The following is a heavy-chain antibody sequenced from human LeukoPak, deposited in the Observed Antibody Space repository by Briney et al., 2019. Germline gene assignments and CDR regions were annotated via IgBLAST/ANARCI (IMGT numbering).Heavy chain of an antibody. CDR1: GGSISSYY. Sequence: SETLSLTCTVSGGSISSYYWSWIRQPPGKGLEWIGYIYYSGSTNYNPSLKSRVTISVDTSKNQFSLKLSSVTAADTAVYYCAREEVRQLVLDYSGQGTLVTVSS. CDR3: AREEVRQLVLDY. CDR2: IYYSGST. D-gene: IGHD6-6*01. J-gene: IGHJ4*02. V-gene: IGHV4-59*01.